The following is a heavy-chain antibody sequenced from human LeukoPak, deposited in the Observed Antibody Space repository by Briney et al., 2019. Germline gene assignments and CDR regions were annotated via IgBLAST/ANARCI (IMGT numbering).Heavy chain of an antibody. Sequence: ASVKVSCKASGGTFTGYYMHWVRQAPGQGLEWMGRINPNSGGTNYAQKFQGRVTMTRDTSISTAYMELSRLRSDDTAVYYCARGVRGSFQPLVYWGQGTLVTVSS. CDR1: GGTFTGYY. CDR2: INPNSGGT. CDR3: ARGVRGSFQPLVY. D-gene: IGHD1-26*01. J-gene: IGHJ4*02. V-gene: IGHV1-2*06.